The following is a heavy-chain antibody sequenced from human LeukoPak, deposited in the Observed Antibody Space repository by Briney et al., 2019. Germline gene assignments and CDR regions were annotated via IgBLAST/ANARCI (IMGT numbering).Heavy chain of an antibody. CDR2: ISGSGGST. Sequence: PGGSLRLSCAASGFTFSSYAMSWVRQAPGKGLEWVSAISGSGGSTSYADSVKGRFTISRDNSKNTLYLQMNSLRTEDTAVYYCAKCPYAVNWNLFDYWGKGTLVTVSS. CDR1: GFTFSSYA. V-gene: IGHV3-23*01. CDR3: AKCPYAVNWNLFDY. D-gene: IGHD1-20*01. J-gene: IGHJ4*02.